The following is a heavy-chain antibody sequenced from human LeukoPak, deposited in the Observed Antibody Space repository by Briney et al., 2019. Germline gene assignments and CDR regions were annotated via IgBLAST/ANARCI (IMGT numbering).Heavy chain of an antibody. D-gene: IGHD3-22*01. CDR2: IKSKTAGGTT. CDR1: GFTFSSYW. CDR3: AQGSGQYYEY. V-gene: IGHV3-15*07. Sequence: GGSLRLSCAASGFTFSSYWMNWVRQAPGKGLEWVGRIKSKTAGGTTDFAAPVKGRFSISRDDSQNMLYLQMNSLTSEDSAVYYCAQGSGQYYEYWGQGTLVTVSS. J-gene: IGHJ4*02.